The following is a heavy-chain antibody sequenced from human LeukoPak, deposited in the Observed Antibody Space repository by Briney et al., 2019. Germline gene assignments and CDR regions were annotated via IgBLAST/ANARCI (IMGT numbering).Heavy chain of an antibody. CDR1: GYTFTSYG. D-gene: IGHD2-2*01. J-gene: IGHJ5*02. CDR3: ARALYCSSTSCYVRGFDP. Sequence: ASVKVSCKASGYTFTSYGISWVRQAPGQGLEWMGWMNPNSGNTGYAQKFQGRVTMTRNTSISTAYMELSSLRSEDTAIYYCARALYCSSTSCYVRGFDPWGQGTLVTVSS. CDR2: MNPNSGNT. V-gene: IGHV1-8*02.